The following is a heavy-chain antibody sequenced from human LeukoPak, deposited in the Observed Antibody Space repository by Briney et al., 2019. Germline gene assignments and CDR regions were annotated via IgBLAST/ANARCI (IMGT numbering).Heavy chain of an antibody. CDR1: GFTFSNYN. V-gene: IGHV3-21*04. Sequence: GGSLRLSCAASGFTFSNYNMNWVRQAPGMGLEWVSSISSTSTYIYYADSVKGRFTISRDNAKNSLYLQMNSLRAEDMALYYCAKGQISDDYVRGSKAFDIWGQGTMVTVSS. J-gene: IGHJ3*02. CDR3: AKGQISDDYVRGSKAFDI. CDR2: ISSTSTYI. D-gene: IGHD3-16*01.